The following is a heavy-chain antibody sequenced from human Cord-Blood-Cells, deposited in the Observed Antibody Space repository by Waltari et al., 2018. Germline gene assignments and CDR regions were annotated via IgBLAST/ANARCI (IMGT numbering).Heavy chain of an antibody. V-gene: IGHV1-2*02. D-gene: IGHD4-17*01. CDR1: GYTFTGYY. J-gene: IGHJ6*02. CDR3: ARDFQYYGGNYYYGMDV. CDR2: INPNSGGT. Sequence: QVQLVQSGAEVKKPGASVKVSCKASGYTFTGYYMHWVRQAPGQGLEWMGGINPNSGGTNQAQKFQGRVTMTRDTSISTAYMELSRLRSDDTAVYYCARDFQYYGGNYYYGMDVWGQGTTVTVSS.